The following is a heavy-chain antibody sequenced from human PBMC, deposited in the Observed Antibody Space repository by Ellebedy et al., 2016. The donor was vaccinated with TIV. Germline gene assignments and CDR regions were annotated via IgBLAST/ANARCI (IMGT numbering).Heavy chain of an antibody. CDR2: ISYDGNNK. CDR3: SREGLEAGMDL. V-gene: IGHV3-30*04. J-gene: IGHJ6*02. CDR1: GFTFSDHA. Sequence: GESLKISCAASGFTFSDHAFYWVRQAPGKGLEWVTIISYDGNNKFYLDSVEGRFSISRDDSKNTLYLQMNSLRPEDTAVYYCSREGLEAGMDLWGQGTTVIVSS.